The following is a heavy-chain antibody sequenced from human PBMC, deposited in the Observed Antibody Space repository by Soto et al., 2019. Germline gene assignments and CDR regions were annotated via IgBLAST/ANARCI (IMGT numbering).Heavy chain of an antibody. V-gene: IGHV3-23*01. J-gene: IGHJ4*02. Sequence: EVQLLESGGGLVQPGGSLRLSCAASGFTFSSYAMRWVRQAPGKGLEWVSAISGSGDSTYYADSVKGRFTISRDNSKNTLYVQRNSLSEEDTAVHYGAGRGSGCYYDYWGQGTLVTVSS. CDR3: AGRGSGCYYDY. D-gene: IGHD6-19*01. CDR1: GFTFSSYA. CDR2: ISGSGDST.